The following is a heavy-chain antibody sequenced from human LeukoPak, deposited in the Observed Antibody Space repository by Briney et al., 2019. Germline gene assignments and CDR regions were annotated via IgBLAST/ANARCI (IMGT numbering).Heavy chain of an antibody. Sequence: GGSLRLSCAASGFTFSSYGMHWVRQAPGKGLEWVAFIRYDGSNKYYADSVKGRFTISRDNSKNTLYLQMNSLRAEDTAVYYCANGFPYYYDSSGYSEIDAFDIWGQGTMVTVSS. D-gene: IGHD3-22*01. CDR1: GFTFSSYG. CDR2: IRYDGSNK. CDR3: ANGFPYYYDSSGYSEIDAFDI. J-gene: IGHJ3*02. V-gene: IGHV3-30*02.